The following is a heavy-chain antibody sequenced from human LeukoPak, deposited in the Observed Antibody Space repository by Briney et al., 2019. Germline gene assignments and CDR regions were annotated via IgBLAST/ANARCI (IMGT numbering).Heavy chain of an antibody. J-gene: IGHJ4*02. Sequence: GGSLRPACAASGFRFSSYAMSWVRQAPGKGLEWVSAISGSGVSTYYADSVKGRFTVSRDNSKNTLYLQMSSLRAEDTAVYYCAKDERNWNYNLASQTYDWGQGTLVTVSS. V-gene: IGHV3-23*01. CDR3: AKDERNWNYNLASQTYD. CDR1: GFRFSSYA. CDR2: ISGSGVST. D-gene: IGHD1-7*01.